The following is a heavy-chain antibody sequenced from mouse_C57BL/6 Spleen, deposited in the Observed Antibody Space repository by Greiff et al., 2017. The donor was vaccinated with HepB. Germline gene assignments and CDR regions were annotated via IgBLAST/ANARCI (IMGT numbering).Heavy chain of an antibody. D-gene: IGHD2-2*01. CDR2: ISNGGGST. V-gene: IGHV5-12*01. J-gene: IGHJ4*01. CDR1: GFTFSDYY. Sequence: DVKLVESGGGLVQPGGSLKLSCAASGFTFSDYYMYWVRQTPEKRLEWVAYISNGGGSTYYPDTVKGRFTISRDNAKNTLYLQMSRLKSEDTAMYYCARRGGLRRGAMDYWGQGTSVTVSS. CDR3: ARRGGLRRGAMDY.